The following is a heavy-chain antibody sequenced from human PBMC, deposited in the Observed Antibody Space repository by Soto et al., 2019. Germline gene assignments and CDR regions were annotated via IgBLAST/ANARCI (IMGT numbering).Heavy chain of an antibody. CDR3: ARAASGCGGHGDHREYHYRLNV. CDR2: IIPIFGTA. CDR1: GGPFRSYA. Sequence: SVKGSCTASGGPFRSYAISWVRQAPGQELEWMGGIIPIFGTANYAQKFQGRVTITADESTSTAYMELSSLRSEDTAIYYCARAASGCGGHGDHREYHYRLNVWGIGTKVTVDS. V-gene: IGHV1-69*13. J-gene: IGHJ6*04. D-gene: IGHD3-10*01.